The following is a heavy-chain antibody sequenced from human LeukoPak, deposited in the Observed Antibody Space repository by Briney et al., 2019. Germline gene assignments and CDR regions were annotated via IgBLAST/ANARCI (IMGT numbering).Heavy chain of an antibody. CDR3: ARVVALYGDYKGYFDY. V-gene: IGHV1-18*01. CDR2: ISAYNGNT. D-gene: IGHD4-17*01. J-gene: IGHJ4*02. CDR1: GYTFTSYG. Sequence: PEASVKVSCKASGYTFTSYGISWVRQAPGQGLEWMGWISAYNGNTNYAQKLQGRDTMTTDTSTSTAYMELRSLRSDDTAVYYCARVVALYGDYKGYFDYWGQGTLVTVSS.